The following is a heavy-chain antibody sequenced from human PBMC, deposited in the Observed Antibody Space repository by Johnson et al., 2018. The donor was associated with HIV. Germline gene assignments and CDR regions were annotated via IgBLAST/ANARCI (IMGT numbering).Heavy chain of an antibody. CDR1: GFTFSSYA. CDR2: ISYDGSNK. D-gene: IGHD6-19*01. CDR3: AREGGQWLVLVDAVDI. V-gene: IGHV3-30-3*01. J-gene: IGHJ3*02. Sequence: QVQLVESGGGVVQPGRSLRLSCAASGFTFSSYAMHWVRQAPGKGLEWVAVISYDGSNKYYADSVKGRFTISRDNSKNTLYLQMNSLRAEDTAVYYCAREGGQWLVLVDAVDIWGQGTMVTVSS.